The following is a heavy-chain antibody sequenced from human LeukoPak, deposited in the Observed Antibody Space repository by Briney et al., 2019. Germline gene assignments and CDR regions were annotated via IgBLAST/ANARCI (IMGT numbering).Heavy chain of an antibody. CDR1: GFTIDRTT. CDR3: ARGGRSYFDF. D-gene: IGHD3-10*01. V-gene: IGHV3-7*01. Sequence: PGGSLRLSCVASGFTIDRTTMSWVRQAPGKGLEWVANMKEDGSDIYYVDPVRGRFTISRDNAKKSVYLQVNSLRAEDTGVYYCARGGRSYFDFWGQGSLVTVSS. CDR2: MKEDGSDI. J-gene: IGHJ4*02.